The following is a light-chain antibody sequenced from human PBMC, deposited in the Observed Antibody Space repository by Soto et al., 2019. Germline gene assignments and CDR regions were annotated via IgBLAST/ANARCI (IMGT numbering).Light chain of an antibody. J-gene: IGKJ4*01. CDR2: KAS. CDR1: QNINRW. CDR3: LQYNVYPLT. V-gene: IGKV1-5*03. Sequence: DIQMTQSPSTLSASVGDTVNITCRASQNINRWLAWYQQRPGKAPKLLIHKASSLQGGVPSRFSGSASGTDFTLTISSLQPDDFASYFCLQYNVYPLTFGGGTKVEI.